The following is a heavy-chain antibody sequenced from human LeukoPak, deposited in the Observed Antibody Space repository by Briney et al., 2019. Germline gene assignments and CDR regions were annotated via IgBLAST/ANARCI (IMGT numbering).Heavy chain of an antibody. CDR1: RGSISSYF. V-gene: IGHV4-59*08. Sequence: PSETLSLTCTVSRGSISSYFGSWIRQPPGKGLEWIGYIYYSGSTNYNPSLKSRVTISVDTSKNQFSLKLSSVTAADTAVYYCARHYSGSGSYSFDYWGQGTLVTVSS. CDR3: ARHYSGSGSYSFDY. D-gene: IGHD3-10*01. J-gene: IGHJ4*02. CDR2: IYYSGST.